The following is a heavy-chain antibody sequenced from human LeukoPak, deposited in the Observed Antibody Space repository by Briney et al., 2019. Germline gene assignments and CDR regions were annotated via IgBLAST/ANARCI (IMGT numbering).Heavy chain of an antibody. J-gene: IGHJ5*02. CDR2: IWYDGSNK. Sequence: GGSLRLSCAASGFTFSAYGFHWVRQAPGKGLEWVAIIWYDGSNKYYADSVKGRFTISRDNSKNTLYLQMNSLRAEDTAIYYCARARLEGTGPHWFDPWGQGTLVTVSS. D-gene: IGHD1-1*01. CDR3: ARARLEGTGPHWFDP. CDR1: GFTFSAYG. V-gene: IGHV3-33*01.